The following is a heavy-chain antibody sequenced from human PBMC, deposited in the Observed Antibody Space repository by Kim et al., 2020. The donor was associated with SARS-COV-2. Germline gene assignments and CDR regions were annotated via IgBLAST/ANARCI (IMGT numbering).Heavy chain of an antibody. CDR3: ARGYSVPLS. CDR1: GFTFSSYA. J-gene: IGHJ3*01. D-gene: IGHD5-18*01. V-gene: IGHV3-64*01. Sequence: GGSLRLSCAASGFTFSSYAMHWVRQAPGKGLEYVSAISSNGGSTYYANSVKGRFTISRDNSKNTLYLQMGSLRAEDMAVYYCARGYSVPLSWGQGTMVTVSS. CDR2: ISSNGGST.